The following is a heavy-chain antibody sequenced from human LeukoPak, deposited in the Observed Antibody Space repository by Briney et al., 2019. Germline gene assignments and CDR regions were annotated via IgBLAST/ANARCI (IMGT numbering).Heavy chain of an antibody. CDR2: ISYDGSNK. J-gene: IGHJ6*02. CDR1: GFAFSSYA. Sequence: GGSLGLSCAASGFAFSSYAMHWVRQAPGKGLEWVAVISYDGSNKYYADSVKGRFTISRDNSKNTLYLQMNSLRAEDTAVYYCARDLGELLGYYGMDVWGQGTTVTVSS. D-gene: IGHD3-10*01. CDR3: ARDLGELLGYYGMDV. V-gene: IGHV3-30-3*01.